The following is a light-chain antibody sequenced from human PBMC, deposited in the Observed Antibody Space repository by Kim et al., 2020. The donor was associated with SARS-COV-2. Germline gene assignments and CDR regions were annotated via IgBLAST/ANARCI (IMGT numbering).Light chain of an antibody. CDR1: QDISNY. CDR2: DAS. J-gene: IGKJ1*01. CDR3: QQYDNLPWT. V-gene: IGKV1-33*01. Sequence: DIQMTQSPSSLSASVGDRVTITCQASQDISNYLNWYQQRPGKAPKLLIYDASHLETGVPSRFSGSGSGADFTFTISSLQPEDIATYYCQQYDNLPWTFGQGTKVDIK.